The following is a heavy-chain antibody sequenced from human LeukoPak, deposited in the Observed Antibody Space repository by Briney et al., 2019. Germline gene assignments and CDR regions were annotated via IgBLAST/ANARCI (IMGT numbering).Heavy chain of an antibody. J-gene: IGHJ5*02. CDR1: GGSISSSSYY. CDR3: ARDKDKGGDYDH. Sequence: SETLSLTCNVSGGSISSSSYYWTWIRQPPGKGLEWIGYIYSSGNTNYSPSLRSRVTISMDTSKNQFSLKLRSVTAADTALYYCARDKDKGGDYDHWGQGTLVTVSS. D-gene: IGHD4-17*01. V-gene: IGHV4-61*01. CDR2: IYSSGNT.